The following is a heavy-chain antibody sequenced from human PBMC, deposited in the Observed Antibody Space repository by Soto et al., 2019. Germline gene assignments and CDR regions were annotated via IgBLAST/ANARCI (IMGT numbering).Heavy chain of an antibody. CDR3: AKDWRYNYDTDAFDI. CDR1: GFTFSIYW. V-gene: IGHV3-7*01. Sequence: GGSLRLSCAASGFTFSIYWMSWVRQAPGKGLEWVANIKQDGSEKYYVDSVKGRFTISRDNRENTLYLQMNSLRSDDTAVYFCAKDWRYNYDTDAFDIWGQGTMVTVSS. CDR2: IKQDGSEK. D-gene: IGHD5-18*01. J-gene: IGHJ3*02.